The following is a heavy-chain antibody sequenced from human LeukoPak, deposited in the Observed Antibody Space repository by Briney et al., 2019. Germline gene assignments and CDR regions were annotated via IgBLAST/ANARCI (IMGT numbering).Heavy chain of an antibody. Sequence: GGSLRLSCAASGFTFSSYSMNWVRQAPGKGLEWVSSISSSSSYIYYADSVKGRFTISRDNAKNSLYLQMNSLRAEDTAVYYCARDLYCGGDCYTDAFDIWAKGQWSPSLQ. V-gene: IGHV3-21*01. CDR1: GFTFSSYS. D-gene: IGHD2-21*02. CDR2: ISSSSSYI. J-gene: IGHJ3*02. CDR3: ARDLYCGGDCYTDAFDI.